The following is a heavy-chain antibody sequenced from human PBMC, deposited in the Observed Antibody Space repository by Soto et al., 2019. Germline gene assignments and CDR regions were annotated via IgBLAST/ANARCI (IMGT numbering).Heavy chain of an antibody. CDR3: ARGRVDWLDY. J-gene: IGHJ4*02. V-gene: IGHV1-8*02. Sequence: ASVKVSSKASGGTFSSYAINWVRQATGQGLEWMGWMNPNSGNTGYAQKFQGRVTMTRNTSISTAYMELSSLRSEDTAVYYCARGRVDWLDYWGQGTLVTVSS. CDR2: MNPNSGNT. CDR1: GGTFSSYA. D-gene: IGHD3-9*01.